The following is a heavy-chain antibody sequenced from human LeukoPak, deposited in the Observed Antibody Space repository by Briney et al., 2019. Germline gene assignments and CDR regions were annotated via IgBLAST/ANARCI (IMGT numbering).Heavy chain of an antibody. CDR3: ARDLTYSYGYGY. J-gene: IGHJ4*02. CDR2: IYSGGST. V-gene: IGHV3-66*01. D-gene: IGHD5-18*01. CDR1: GFTVSSNY. Sequence: GVSLRLSCAASGFTVSSNYMSWVRQAPGKGLEWVSVIYSGGSTYYADSVKGRFTISRDNSKNTLYLQMNSLRAEDTAVYYCARDLTYSYGYGYWGQGTLVTVSS.